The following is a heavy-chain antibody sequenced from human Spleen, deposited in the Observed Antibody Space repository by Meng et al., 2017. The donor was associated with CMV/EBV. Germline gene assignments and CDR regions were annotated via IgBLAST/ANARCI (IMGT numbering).Heavy chain of an antibody. CDR1: GFTLSLYW. CDR2: INSYGSMT. CDR3: TGPGVWYYGMDV. J-gene: IGHJ6*02. V-gene: IGHV3-74*01. Sequence: GESLKIACAASGFTLSLYWMHWVRQVPGKGLVWVSRINSYGSMTDYADSVKGRFTISRDNAKDTLFLQMNSLRVEDTAVYYCTGPGVWYYGMDVWGQGTTVTVSS. D-gene: IGHD2-21*01.